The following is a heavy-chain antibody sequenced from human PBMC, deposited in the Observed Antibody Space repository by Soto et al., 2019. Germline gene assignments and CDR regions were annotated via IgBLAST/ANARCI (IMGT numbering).Heavy chain of an antibody. Sequence: HPGGSLRLSCAASGFTFSSYAMSWVRQAPGKGLEWVSAISGSGGSTYYADSVKGRFTISRDNSKNTLYLQMNSLRAEDTAVYYCAKELLAHYYYGMDVWGQGTTVTVSS. V-gene: IGHV3-23*01. CDR1: GFTFSSYA. J-gene: IGHJ6*02. D-gene: IGHD5-12*01. CDR3: AKELLAHYYYGMDV. CDR2: ISGSGGST.